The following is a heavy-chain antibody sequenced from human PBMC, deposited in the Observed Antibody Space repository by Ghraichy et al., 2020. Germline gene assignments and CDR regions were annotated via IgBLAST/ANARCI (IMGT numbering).Heavy chain of an antibody. Sequence: SETLSLTCTVSGGSISSSSYYWGWIRQPPGKGLEYIGSIYYNGSPYYNPSLMSRVTMSVDTSKNQFSLNLSSVTAADTAVYYCARHNSGSDDYWGQGTLVTVSS. J-gene: IGHJ4*02. CDR3: ARHNSGSDDY. CDR1: GGSISSSSYY. CDR2: IYYNGSP. V-gene: IGHV4-39*01. D-gene: IGHD5-12*01.